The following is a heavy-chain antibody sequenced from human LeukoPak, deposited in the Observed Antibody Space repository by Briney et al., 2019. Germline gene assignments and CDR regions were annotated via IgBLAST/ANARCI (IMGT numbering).Heavy chain of an antibody. CDR1: GGSISSYY. CDR3: ARTTYQWHEKYYFDY. CDR2: IYYSGST. J-gene: IGHJ4*02. Sequence: SETLSLTCSVSGGSISSYYWSWIRQPPGKGLEWIGYIYYSGSTNYNPSLKSRFTISVDTSKNQFSLKLSSVTAADTAVYYCARTTYQWHEKYYFDYWGQGTLVTVSS. V-gene: IGHV4-59*01. D-gene: IGHD6-19*01.